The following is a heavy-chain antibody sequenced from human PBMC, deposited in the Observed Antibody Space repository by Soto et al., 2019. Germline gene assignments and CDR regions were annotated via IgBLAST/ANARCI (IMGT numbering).Heavy chain of an antibody. CDR1: GGTFSSYA. CDR2: IIPIFGTA. Sequence: QVQLVQSGAEVKKPGSSVKVSCKASGGTFSSYAISWVRQAPGQGLEWMGGIIPIFGTANYAQKFQGRVTITADESTSTAYMELSNLRSEDTAVYYCAAALHIAAAALFGMDVWGQGTTVTVSS. V-gene: IGHV1-69*01. CDR3: AAALHIAAAALFGMDV. D-gene: IGHD6-13*01. J-gene: IGHJ6*02.